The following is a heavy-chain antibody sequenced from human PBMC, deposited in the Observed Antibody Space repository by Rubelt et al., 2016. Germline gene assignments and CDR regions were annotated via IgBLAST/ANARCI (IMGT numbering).Heavy chain of an antibody. J-gene: IGHJ4*02. V-gene: IGHV4-39*07. CDR3: ARAGIVGATTGADY. Sequence: SGSTYYNPSLKSRVTISVDTSKNQFSLKLSSVTAADTAVYYCARAGIVGATTGADYWGQGTLVTVSS. CDR2: SGST. D-gene: IGHD1-26*01.